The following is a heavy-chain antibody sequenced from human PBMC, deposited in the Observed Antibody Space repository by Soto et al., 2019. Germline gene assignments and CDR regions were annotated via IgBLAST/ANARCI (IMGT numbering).Heavy chain of an antibody. CDR1: GGSISSYY. V-gene: IGHV4-59*01. CDR2: IYYSGST. J-gene: IGHJ4*02. CDR3: ASHWVSGSYYFDY. D-gene: IGHD1-26*01. Sequence: SETLSLTCTVSGGSISSYYWSWIRQPPGKGLEWIGYIYYSGSTNYNPSLKSRVTISVDTSKNQFSLKLSSVTAADTAVYYCASHWVSGSYYFDYWGQGTLVTVSS.